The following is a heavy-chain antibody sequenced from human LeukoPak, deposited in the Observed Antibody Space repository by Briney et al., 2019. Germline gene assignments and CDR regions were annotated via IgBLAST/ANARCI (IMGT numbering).Heavy chain of an antibody. D-gene: IGHD4-17*01. CDR2: INTNTGNP. V-gene: IGHV7-4-1*02. J-gene: IGHJ6*02. Sequence: ASVKISCKASGYTFTSYAMNWVRQAPGQGLEWMGWINTNTGNPTYAQGFTGRFVFSLDTSVSTAYLQISSLKAEDTAVYYRARAATTVTTFYYYGMDVWGQGTTVTVSS. CDR3: ARAATTVTTFYYYGMDV. CDR1: GYTFTSYA.